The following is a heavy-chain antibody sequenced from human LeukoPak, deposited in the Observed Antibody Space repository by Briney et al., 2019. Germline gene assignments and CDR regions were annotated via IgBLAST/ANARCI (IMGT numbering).Heavy chain of an antibody. J-gene: IGHJ4*02. CDR2: IYSGDSET. Sequence: GESLKISLKGSGYRFTSYWIGWVRQRPGKGPEWMRIIYSGDSETRYSPPFQGQVTISDDKSISTAYLQWSSMKDSDTAMYYCARRQTHNYDILTGPFDYWGQGTLVTVSS. CDR1: GYRFTSYW. V-gene: IGHV5-51*01. CDR3: ARRQTHNYDILTGPFDY. D-gene: IGHD3-9*01.